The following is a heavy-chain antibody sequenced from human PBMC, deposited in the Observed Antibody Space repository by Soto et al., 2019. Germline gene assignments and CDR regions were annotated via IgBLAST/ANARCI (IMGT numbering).Heavy chain of an antibody. D-gene: IGHD3-22*01. CDR3: ARDYQSDGYYWFDS. Sequence: PGGSLRLSCAASGFIFSDHYMSWVRQAPGKGLEWVSYISRSGTTIYYADSVKGRFTISRDNAKNSLYLQINSLRAEDTAVYYCARDYQSDGYYWFDSWGQGTLVTVSS. V-gene: IGHV3-11*01. J-gene: IGHJ5*01. CDR1: GFIFSDHY. CDR2: ISRSGTTI.